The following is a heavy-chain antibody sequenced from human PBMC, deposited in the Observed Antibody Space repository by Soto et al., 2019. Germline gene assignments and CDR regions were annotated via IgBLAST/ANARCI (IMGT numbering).Heavy chain of an antibody. CDR3: ARAYGDYRPFDY. CDR2: INPSGGST. D-gene: IGHD4-17*01. V-gene: IGHV1-46*01. Sequence: QVQLVQSGAEVKKPGASVKVSCKASGYTFTSYYMHWVRQAPGQGLEWMGIINPSGGSTSYAQKFQGRVTMTRDTSTSTVYLELSSLRSEDTAVYYCARAYGDYRPFDYWGQGTLVTVSS. CDR1: GYTFTSYY. J-gene: IGHJ4*02.